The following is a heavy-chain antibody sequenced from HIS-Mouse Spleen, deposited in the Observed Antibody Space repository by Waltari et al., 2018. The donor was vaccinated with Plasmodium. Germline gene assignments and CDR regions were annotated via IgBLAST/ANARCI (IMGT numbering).Heavy chain of an antibody. Sequence: QVQLVKSGAEVQKPGASVKEYCTDSGYTFTRSSISWVRQAPGQGLEWMGWISAYNGNTNYAQKLQGRVTMTTDTSTSTAYMELRSLRSDDTAVYYCARAWGRGVFDYWGQGTLVTVSS. CDR2: ISAYNGNT. CDR1: GYTFTRSS. J-gene: IGHJ4*02. CDR3: ARAWGRGVFDY. V-gene: IGHV1-18*01. D-gene: IGHD7-27*01.